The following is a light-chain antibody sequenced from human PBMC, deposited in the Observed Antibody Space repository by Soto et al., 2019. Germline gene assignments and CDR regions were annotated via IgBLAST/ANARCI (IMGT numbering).Light chain of an antibody. Sequence: AIQLTQSPSSLYASVGDRVTITCRASQGISSALAWYQQKPGKAPKLLIYDAFSLESGVPSRFSGSGSGTDFTLTIRSPLPEDFATYYCQQFNSYALTFGGGTKVDIK. CDR1: QGISSA. CDR3: QQFNSYALT. J-gene: IGKJ4*01. V-gene: IGKV1-13*02. CDR2: DAF.